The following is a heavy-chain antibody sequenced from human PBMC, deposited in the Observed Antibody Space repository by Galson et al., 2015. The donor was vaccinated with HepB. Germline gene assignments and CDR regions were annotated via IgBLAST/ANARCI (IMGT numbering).Heavy chain of an antibody. CDR1: GYTFSRYS. V-gene: IGHV1-18*01. J-gene: IGHJ5*02. D-gene: IGHD2-15*01. Sequence: SVKVSCKASGYTFSRYSITWVRQAPGQGLEWVGWISPHNRHTNYAQNFQGRVTMTTDTSTSTAYMELRSLRSDDTAVYYCARGALVVAVGATQNNWFDPWGRGTLVIVSS. CDR3: ARGALVVAVGATQNNWFDP. CDR2: ISPHNRHT.